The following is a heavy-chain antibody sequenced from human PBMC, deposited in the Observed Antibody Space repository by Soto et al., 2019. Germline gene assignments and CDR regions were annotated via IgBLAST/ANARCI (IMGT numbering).Heavy chain of an antibody. CDR3: ARDTGTYPYYFDY. D-gene: IGHD1-26*01. CDR2: IHHSGST. J-gene: IGHJ4*02. V-gene: IGHV4-30-4*01. Sequence: QVQLQESGPGLVKPSQTLSLSCTVSGGSISSGENFWNWIRQSPGKCLEWIGYIHHSGSTYYNPSLKSRLSISVDTSKNQISLKLNSVTAADPAVYYCARDTGTYPYYFDYWGQGTLVTVSS. CDR1: GGSISSGENF.